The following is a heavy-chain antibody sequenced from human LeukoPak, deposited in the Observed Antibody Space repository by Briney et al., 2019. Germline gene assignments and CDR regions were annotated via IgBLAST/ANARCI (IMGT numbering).Heavy chain of an antibody. CDR2: ISSSSSTI. D-gene: IGHD5-18*01. J-gene: IGHJ5*02. CDR1: GFTFSSYS. V-gene: IGHV3-48*01. Sequence: GGSLRLSCAASGFTFSSYSMNWVRQAPGKGLEWVSYISSSSSTIYYADSVKGRFTISRDNAKNSLYLQMNSLRAEDTAVYYCARAGYSYGYNWFDPWGQGTLVTASS. CDR3: ARAGYSYGYNWFDP.